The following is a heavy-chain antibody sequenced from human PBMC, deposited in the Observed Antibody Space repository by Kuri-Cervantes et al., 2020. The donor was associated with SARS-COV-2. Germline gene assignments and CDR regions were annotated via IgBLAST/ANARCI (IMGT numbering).Heavy chain of an antibody. Sequence: ASVKVSCKASVYTFPSYGISWLRQAPGQGLEWMGWISAYNGNTNYAQKLQGRVTMTTDTSTSTAYMELSSLRSEDTAVYYCASFGPHSYGYGFWFDPWGQGILVTSPQ. CDR1: VYTFPSYG. CDR3: ASFGPHSYGYGFWFDP. V-gene: IGHV1-18*01. J-gene: IGHJ5*02. D-gene: IGHD5-18*01. CDR2: ISAYNGNT.